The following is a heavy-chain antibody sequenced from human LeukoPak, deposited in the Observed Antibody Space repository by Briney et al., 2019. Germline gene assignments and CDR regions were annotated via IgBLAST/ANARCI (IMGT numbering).Heavy chain of an antibody. Sequence: TGESLKISCKGSGYSFTSYWIGWVRQMPGKGLEWMGVIYPGDSDTRYSPSFQGQVTISADKSISTAYLQWSSLKASDTAMYYCARSSLSRGFAVVNNWFDPWGQGTLVTVSS. CDR1: GYSFTSYW. J-gene: IGHJ5*02. CDR3: ARSSLSRGFAVVNNWFDP. V-gene: IGHV5-51*01. CDR2: IYPGDSDT. D-gene: IGHD3-3*01.